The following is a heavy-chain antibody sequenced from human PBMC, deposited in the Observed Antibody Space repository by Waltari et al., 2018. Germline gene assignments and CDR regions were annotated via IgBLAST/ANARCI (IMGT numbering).Heavy chain of an antibody. Sequence: QVQLQQWGAGLLKPSETLSLTCAVYGGSFSGYYWSWIRQPPGKGLEWIGEINHSGSTNYHPSLKSRVTISVDTSKNQFSLKLSSVTAADTAVYYCARTGGLSLDYWGQGTLVTVSS. D-gene: IGHD3-10*01. J-gene: IGHJ4*02. CDR2: INHSGST. V-gene: IGHV4-34*01. CDR1: GGSFSGYY. CDR3: ARTGGLSLDY.